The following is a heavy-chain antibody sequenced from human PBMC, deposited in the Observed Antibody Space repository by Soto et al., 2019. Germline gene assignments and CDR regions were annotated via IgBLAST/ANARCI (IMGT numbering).Heavy chain of an antibody. D-gene: IGHD6-19*01. CDR1: GFTFSSYA. CDR2: ISGSGGST. CDR3: ARIYIAVGGFDY. Sequence: EVQLLESGGGLVQPGGSLRLSCAASGFTFSSYAMSWVRQAPGKGLEWVSAISGSGGSTYYADSVKGRFTISRDNSKNTLYLQMNSLRAEDTAVYYCARIYIAVGGFDYWGQGTLVTVSS. J-gene: IGHJ4*02. V-gene: IGHV3-23*01.